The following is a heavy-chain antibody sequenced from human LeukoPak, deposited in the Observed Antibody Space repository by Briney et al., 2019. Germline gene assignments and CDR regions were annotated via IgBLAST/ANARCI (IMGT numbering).Heavy chain of an antibody. D-gene: IGHD3-10*01. CDR1: GGSISSGGYS. CDR2: IYHSGST. V-gene: IGHV4-30-2*01. CDR3: ARFGLKRRPDAFDI. J-gene: IGHJ3*02. Sequence: PSETLYLTCAVSGGSISSGGYSWSWIRQPPGKGLEWIGYIYHSGSTYYNPSLKRRVTISVDRSKNQCSLKLSSGTAADKAVYYCARFGLKRRPDAFDIWGQGTMVTVSS.